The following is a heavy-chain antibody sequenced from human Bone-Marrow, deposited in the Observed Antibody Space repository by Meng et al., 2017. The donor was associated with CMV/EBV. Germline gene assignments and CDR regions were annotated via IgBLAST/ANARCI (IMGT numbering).Heavy chain of an antibody. Sequence: GESLKISCAASGFTFSSYAMHWVRQAPGKGLEWVAVISYDGSNKYYADSVKGRFTISRDNSENTLFLQMTNLRADDTAIYYCVKGNVDYWGQGTRVTVSS. J-gene: IGHJ4*02. V-gene: IGHV3-30-3*01. CDR2: ISYDGSNK. CDR3: VKGNVDY. CDR1: GFTFSSYA.